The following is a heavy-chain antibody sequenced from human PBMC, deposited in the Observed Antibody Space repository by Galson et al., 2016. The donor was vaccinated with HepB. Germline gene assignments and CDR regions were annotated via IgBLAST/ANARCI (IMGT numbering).Heavy chain of an antibody. CDR2: IRSNANNYAT. CDR3: TRVDYDTTLT. Sequence: SLRLSCAAFGFTFSGSGIHWVRQASGKGLEWIGRIRSNANNYATASAASVKGRFTISRDDSKNTAYLQMNSLKIEDTTVYYCTRVDYDTTLTWGQGTLVTVSS. D-gene: IGHD3-22*01. V-gene: IGHV3-73*01. J-gene: IGHJ4*02. CDR1: GFTFSGSG.